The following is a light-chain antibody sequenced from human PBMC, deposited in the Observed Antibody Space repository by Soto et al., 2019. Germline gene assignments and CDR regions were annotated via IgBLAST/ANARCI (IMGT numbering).Light chain of an antibody. Sequence: EIVLTQSPGNLSLSPGERATLSCRASQSVSSSFLAWYQQKPGQAPRLLIYGASSRATGIPDRFSGSGPETDLTLTNSRQEPEDLAVYYYEQYDSSPLTFGGGTKVEIK. V-gene: IGKV3-20*01. J-gene: IGKJ4*01. CDR3: EQYDSSPLT. CDR2: GAS. CDR1: QSVSSSF.